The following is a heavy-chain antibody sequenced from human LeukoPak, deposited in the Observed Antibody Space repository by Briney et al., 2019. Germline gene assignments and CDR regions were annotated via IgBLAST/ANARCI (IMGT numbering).Heavy chain of an antibody. CDR3: ARLSIFGVEFDY. CDR2: IYYSGST. J-gene: IGHJ4*02. CDR1: GGSISSGDYY. V-gene: IGHV4-30-4*08. Sequence: SQTLSLTCTVSGGSISSGDYYWSWIRRPPGKGLEWIGYIYYSGSTYYNPSLKSRVTISVDTSKNQFSLKLSSVTAADTAVYYCARLSIFGVEFDYWGQGTLVTVSS. D-gene: IGHD3-3*01.